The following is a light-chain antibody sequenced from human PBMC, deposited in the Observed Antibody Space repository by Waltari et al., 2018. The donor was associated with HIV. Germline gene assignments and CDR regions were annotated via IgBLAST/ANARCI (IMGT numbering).Light chain of an antibody. CDR3: SSYTSSSTYV. V-gene: IGLV2-18*02. CDR2: EVT. J-gene: IGLJ1*01. Sequence: QSALTQPPSVSGSPGQSVTISCTGSSSDVGRHNRVSWYQQPPGTAPKLLIYEVTYRPAVFPDRFSGSKSGNTASLTISGLQAEDEADYYCSSYTSSSTYVFGTGTRVTVL. CDR1: SSDVGRHNR.